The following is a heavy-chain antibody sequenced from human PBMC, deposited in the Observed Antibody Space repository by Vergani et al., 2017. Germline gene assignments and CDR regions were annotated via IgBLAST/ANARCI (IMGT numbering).Heavy chain of an antibody. CDR2: IYSGGST. D-gene: IGHD5-12*01. J-gene: IGHJ4*02. CDR3: ACSGYDRVDRHFDY. CDR1: GFTFSSYA. V-gene: IGHV3-23*03. Sequence: EVQLLESGGGLVQPGGSLRLSCAASGFTFSSYAMSWVRQAPGKGLEWVSVIYSGGSTYYADSVKGRFTISRDNSKNTLYIQMNSLRAEDTAVYYCACSGYDRVDRHFDYWGQGTLVTVSS.